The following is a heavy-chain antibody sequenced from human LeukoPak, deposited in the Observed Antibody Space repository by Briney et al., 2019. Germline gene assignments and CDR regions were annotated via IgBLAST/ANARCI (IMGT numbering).Heavy chain of an antibody. CDR3: ARPGPPYSYDSSGHFDY. Sequence: ASVKVSCKASGYTFTSYYMHWVRQAPGQGLEWMGIINPSGGSTSYAQKFQGRVTMTRDTSTSTVYMELSSLRSEDTAVYYCARPGPPYSYDSSGHFDYWGQGTLVTVS. D-gene: IGHD3-22*01. CDR2: INPSGGST. V-gene: IGHV1-46*01. J-gene: IGHJ4*02. CDR1: GYTFTSYY.